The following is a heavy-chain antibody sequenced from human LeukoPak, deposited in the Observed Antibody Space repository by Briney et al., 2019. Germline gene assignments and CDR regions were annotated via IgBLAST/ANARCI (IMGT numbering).Heavy chain of an antibody. J-gene: IGHJ4*02. CDR2: IYDSGST. V-gene: IGHV4-39*01. Sequence: SETLSLTCTVSGGSIRSSYYYWGWIRQPPGTGLEWIGSIYDSGSTYYNPSLKSRVTISVDTSKNQFSLKLNSVTAADTAVYYCARGQGHTGYWGQGTLVTVSS. CDR1: GGSIRSSYYY. CDR3: ARGQGHTGY.